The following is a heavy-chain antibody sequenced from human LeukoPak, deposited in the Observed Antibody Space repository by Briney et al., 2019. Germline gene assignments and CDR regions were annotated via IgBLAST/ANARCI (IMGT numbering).Heavy chain of an antibody. CDR2: ISAYNGNT. Sequence: ASVTVSCKASGYTFTSYGISWVRQAPGQGLEWMGWISAYNGNTNYAQKLQGRVTMTTDTSTRTAYMELRSLRVDDTAVYYCARDGGYGDYGVQYFDYWGQGTLVTVSS. CDR1: GYTFTSYG. CDR3: ARDGGYGDYGVQYFDY. V-gene: IGHV1-18*01. D-gene: IGHD4-17*01. J-gene: IGHJ4*02.